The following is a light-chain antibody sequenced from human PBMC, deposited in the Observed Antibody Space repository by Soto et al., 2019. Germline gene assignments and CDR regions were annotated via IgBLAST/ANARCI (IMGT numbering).Light chain of an antibody. CDR1: QSVSNN. CDR2: GAS. V-gene: IGKV3-15*01. Sequence: IVMTQAPASPSVSPGEGATLSCRASQSVSNNLAWYQQKPGQAPRLLIYGASTRATGIPARFSGSGSGTDFTLTISSLQSEVFAVYYCQQYNNWPRGTLGQGTKVEIK. CDR3: QQYNNWPRGT. J-gene: IGKJ1*01.